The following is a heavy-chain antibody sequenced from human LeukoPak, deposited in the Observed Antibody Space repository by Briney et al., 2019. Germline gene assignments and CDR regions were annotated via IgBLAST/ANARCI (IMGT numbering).Heavy chain of an antibody. V-gene: IGHV3-23*01. CDR2: ISGSGGST. D-gene: IGHD3-3*01. CDR3: ARVWSGYPYYYYYMDV. Sequence: GGSLRLSCAASGFTFSSYAMSWVRQAPGKGLEWVSAISGSGGSTYYADSVKGRFTISRDNSKNTLYLQMNSLRAEDTAVYYCARVWSGYPYYYYYMDVWGKGTTVTVSS. J-gene: IGHJ6*03. CDR1: GFTFSSYA.